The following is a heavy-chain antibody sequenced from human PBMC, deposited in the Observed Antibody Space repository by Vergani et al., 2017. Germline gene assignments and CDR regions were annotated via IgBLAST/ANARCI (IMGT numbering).Heavy chain of an antibody. V-gene: IGHV4-61*02. J-gene: IGHJ6*03. CDR2: TSTDGST. CDR1: GGAVNSGSNF. Sequence: QVQLQESGPGLVKPSQTLSLTCSVSGGAVNSGSNFWTWIRQPAGKGLEWIGRTSTDGSTNYNPSLKSRVTGSVDTSKTQISLRLTSVTAEDTAVYYCASDTVVSSWDGYRFHYMDVWGKGTTVTVSS. D-gene: IGHD3-16*02. CDR3: ASDTVVSSWDGYRFHYMDV.